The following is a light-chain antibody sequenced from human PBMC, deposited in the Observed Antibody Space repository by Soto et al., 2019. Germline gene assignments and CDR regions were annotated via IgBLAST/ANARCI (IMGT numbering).Light chain of an antibody. J-gene: IGKJ2*01. V-gene: IGKV1-5*01. CDR2: DAS. Sequence: DIQMTPSPSTLSASVGDRVTIPCRASQSLSSWLAWYQQKPGKAPKLLIYDASSLESGVPSRFSGSGSGTEFTLTISSLQPDDFATYYCQQYNSYPYTFGQGTKLEIK. CDR1: QSLSSW. CDR3: QQYNSYPYT.